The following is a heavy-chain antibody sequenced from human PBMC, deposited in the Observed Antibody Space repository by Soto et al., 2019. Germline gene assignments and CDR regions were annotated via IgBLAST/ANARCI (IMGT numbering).Heavy chain of an antibody. CDR1: GLSFSGYY. CDR2: INHSGST. CDR3: ARGGMVRGALYYYYYYMDV. V-gene: IGHV4-34*01. J-gene: IGHJ6*03. Sequence: SETLSLTCAFYGLSFSGYYWSLIRQPPGKGLEWIGEINHSGSTNYNPSLKSRVTISVDTSKNQFSLKLSSVTAADTAVYYCARGGMVRGALYYYYYYMDVWGKGTTVTVSS. D-gene: IGHD3-10*01.